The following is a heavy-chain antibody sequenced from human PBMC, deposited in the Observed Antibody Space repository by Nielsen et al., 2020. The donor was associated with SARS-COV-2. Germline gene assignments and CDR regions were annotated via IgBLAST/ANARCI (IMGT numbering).Heavy chain of an antibody. D-gene: IGHD2-8*01. CDR3: AGHPYCTNGVCYKYGMDV. CDR2: ISSSSSYI. V-gene: IGHV3-21*01. Sequence: WIRQPPGKGLEWVSSISSSSSYIYYAGSVKGRFTISRDNAKNSLYLQMNSLRAEDTAVYYCAGHPYCTNGVCYKYGMDVWGQGTTVTVSS. J-gene: IGHJ6*02.